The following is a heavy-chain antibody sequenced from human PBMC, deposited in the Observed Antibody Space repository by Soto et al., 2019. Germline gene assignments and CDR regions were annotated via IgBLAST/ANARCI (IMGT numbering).Heavy chain of an antibody. D-gene: IGHD3-16*02. Sequence: GGSLRLSCAASGFTFSDYYMSWIRQAPGKGLEWVSYISSSGSTIYYADSVKGRFTISRDNAKNSLYLQMNSLRAEDTAVYYCAREIRQDYDYIWGSYRAYYFDYWGQGTLVTVSS. V-gene: IGHV3-11*01. CDR1: GFTFSDYY. CDR3: AREIRQDYDYIWGSYRAYYFDY. J-gene: IGHJ4*02. CDR2: ISSSGSTI.